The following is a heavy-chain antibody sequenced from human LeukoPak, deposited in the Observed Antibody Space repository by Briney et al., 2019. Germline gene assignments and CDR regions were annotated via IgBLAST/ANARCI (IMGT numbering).Heavy chain of an antibody. J-gene: IGHJ5*02. V-gene: IGHV1-24*01. CDR2: FDPEDGET. CDR3: ARGPNIYGSGRSWFDP. D-gene: IGHD3-10*01. Sequence: ASVKVSCKVSGYTLTDLSMHWVRQAPGQGLEWMGGFDPEDGETIYAQKFQGRVTMTEDTSTDTAYMELSRLKSDDTAVYYCARGPNIYGSGRSWFDPWGQGTLVTVSS. CDR1: GYTLTDLS.